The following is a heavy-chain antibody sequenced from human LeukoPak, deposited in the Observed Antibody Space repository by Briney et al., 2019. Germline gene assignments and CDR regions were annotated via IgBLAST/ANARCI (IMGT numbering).Heavy chain of an antibody. J-gene: IGHJ4*02. CDR3: ARSAGYFDY. CDR2: ISYSGST. Sequence: KTSETLSLTCSVFGGSVSSYYWSWIRQPPGKGLEWIGYISYSGSTNYNPSLMSRVTISLATSKNQFSLKLSSVTAADTAVYYCARSAGYFDYWGQGTLVT. CDR1: GGSVSSYY. V-gene: IGHV4-59*02.